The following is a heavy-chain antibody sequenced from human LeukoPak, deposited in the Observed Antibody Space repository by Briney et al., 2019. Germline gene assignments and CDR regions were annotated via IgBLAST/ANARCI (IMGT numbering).Heavy chain of an antibody. CDR1: GGSISSSSYY. J-gene: IGHJ4*02. Sequence: SETLSPTCTVSGGSISSSSYYWGWIRQPPGKGLEWIGSIYYSGSTYYNPSLKSRVTISVDTSKNQFSLKLSSVTATDTAAYYCARALPYYYDSSGYYNSFDYWGQGTLVTVSS. D-gene: IGHD3-22*01. CDR2: IYYSGST. V-gene: IGHV4-39*07. CDR3: ARALPYYYDSSGYYNSFDY.